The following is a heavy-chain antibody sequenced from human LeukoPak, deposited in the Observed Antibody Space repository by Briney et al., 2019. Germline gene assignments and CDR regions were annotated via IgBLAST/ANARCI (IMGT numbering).Heavy chain of an antibody. J-gene: IGHJ4*02. CDR3: ARGPYGSGSTIDY. V-gene: IGHV3-30*03. Sequence: GRSLRLSCAASGFTFSSYGMHWVRQAPGKGLEWVAVISYDGSNKYCADSVKGRFTISRDNSKNTLYLQMNSLRAEDTAVYYCARGPYGSGSTIDYWGQGTLVTVSS. CDR2: ISYDGSNK. CDR1: GFTFSSYG. D-gene: IGHD3-10*01.